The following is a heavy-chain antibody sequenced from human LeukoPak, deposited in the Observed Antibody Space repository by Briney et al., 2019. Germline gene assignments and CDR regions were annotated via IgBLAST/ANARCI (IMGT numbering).Heavy chain of an antibody. CDR1: GGSISSGSYY. J-gene: IGHJ5*02. V-gene: IGHV4-61*02. D-gene: IGHD6-25*01. Sequence: SQTLSLTCTVSGGSISSGSYYWSWIRQPAGTGLEWIGRIYTSGSTNYNPSLKSRVTISVDTSKNQFSLKLSSVTAADTAVYYCAREAAYNWFDPWGQGTLVTVSS. CDR3: AREAAYNWFDP. CDR2: IYTSGST.